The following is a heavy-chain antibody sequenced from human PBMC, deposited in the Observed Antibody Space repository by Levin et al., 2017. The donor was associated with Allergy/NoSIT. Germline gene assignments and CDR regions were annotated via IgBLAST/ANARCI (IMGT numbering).Heavy chain of an antibody. CDR2: IYYSGST. J-gene: IGHJ4*02. V-gene: IGHV4-39*01. Sequence: ASETLSLTCTVSGGSISSSSYYWGWIRQPPGKGLEWIGSIYYSGSTYYNPSLKSRVTISVDTSKNQFSLKLSSVTAADTAVYYCATVVATITSDYWGQGTLVTVSS. CDR1: GGSISSSSYY. D-gene: IGHD5-12*01. CDR3: ATVVATITSDY.